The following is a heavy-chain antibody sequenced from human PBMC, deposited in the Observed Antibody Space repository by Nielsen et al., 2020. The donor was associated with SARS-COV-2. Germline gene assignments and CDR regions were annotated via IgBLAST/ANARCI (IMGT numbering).Heavy chain of an antibody. CDR1: GFAFTSYG. CDR2: ISTHTGTP. CDR3: ARDFDY. V-gene: IGHV1-18*04. Sequence: ASVKVSCKTSGFAFTSYGISWVRQAPGQGLEWMGWISTHTGTPTYAESFQGRVTMTRDTATNTAYMELRTLTSDDTAVYYCARDFDYWGQGTLLIVSS. J-gene: IGHJ4*02.